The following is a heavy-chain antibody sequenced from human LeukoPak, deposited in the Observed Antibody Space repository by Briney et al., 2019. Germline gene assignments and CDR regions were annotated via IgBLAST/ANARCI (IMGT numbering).Heavy chain of an antibody. Sequence: ASVRVSCKASEYSFTGYFMHWGRQAPGQGLEWMGWINPDSGGTKYAQKFQGRVTMARDTSTSTAYMDLSGLTSDDTAVYYCARFAVVITNDYWGQGTLVTVSS. CDR1: EYSFTGYF. V-gene: IGHV1-2*02. J-gene: IGHJ4*02. CDR2: INPDSGGT. D-gene: IGHD3-10*01. CDR3: ARFAVVITNDY.